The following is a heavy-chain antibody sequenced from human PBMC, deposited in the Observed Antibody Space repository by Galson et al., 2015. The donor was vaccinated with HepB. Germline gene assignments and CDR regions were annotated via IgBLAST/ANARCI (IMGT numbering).Heavy chain of an antibody. CDR1: GFTFSAHS. CDR3: ARDREVRGIINYYYGMDV. CDR2: ISSSGPYI. J-gene: IGHJ6*02. V-gene: IGHV3-21*01. Sequence: CAASGFTFSAHSMNWVRQAPGKGLEWVSSISSSGPYIYYADSVKGRFTISRDNAKNSLYLQMNSLRVEDTAVYYCARDREVRGIINYYYGMDVWGRGTTVTVSS. D-gene: IGHD3-10*01.